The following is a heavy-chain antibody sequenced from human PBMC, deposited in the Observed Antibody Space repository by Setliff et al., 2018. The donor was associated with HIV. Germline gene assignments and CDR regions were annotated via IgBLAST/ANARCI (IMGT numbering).Heavy chain of an antibody. CDR2: FDPQDGET. Sequence: ASVKVSCKIYGYTLSELSMHWVRQAPGKGLEWMGYFDPQDGETVYAQKFQGRVTLTEDTSTGTAYMELSSLTSEDTAVYYCVRGPSSGWPSYYYYMDVWGRGTTVTAP. CDR1: GYTLSELS. CDR3: VRGPSSGWPSYYYYMDV. D-gene: IGHD6-19*01. J-gene: IGHJ6*03. V-gene: IGHV1-24*01.